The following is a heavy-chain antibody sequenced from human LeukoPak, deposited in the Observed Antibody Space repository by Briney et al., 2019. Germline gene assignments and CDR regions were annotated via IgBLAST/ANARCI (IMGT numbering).Heavy chain of an antibody. D-gene: IGHD1-26*01. CDR3: ARADSGSNHYFDY. V-gene: IGHV3-30-3*01. Sequence: GGSLRLSCAASGFTFGSYAMHWVRQAPGKGLEWVAVISYDGSNKYYADSVKGRFTISRDNSKNTLYLQMNSLRAEDTAVYYCARADSGSNHYFDYWGQGTLVTVSS. J-gene: IGHJ4*02. CDR1: GFTFGSYA. CDR2: ISYDGSNK.